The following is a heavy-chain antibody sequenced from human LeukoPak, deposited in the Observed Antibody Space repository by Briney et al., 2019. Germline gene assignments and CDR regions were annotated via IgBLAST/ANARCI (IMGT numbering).Heavy chain of an antibody. CDR1: GYTFTGYY. D-gene: IGHD3-16*01. CDR3: ARTSDLWGETDY. CDR2: IKPNSVGT. V-gene: IGHV1-2*02. Sequence: SVKVSCKASGYTFTGYYLHWVRQAPGQGLEWMGWIKPNSVGTNYAQKFQGRVTMTRDTSISTAYMELSRLRSDDTAVYYCARTSDLWGETDYWGQGTLVTVSP. J-gene: IGHJ4*02.